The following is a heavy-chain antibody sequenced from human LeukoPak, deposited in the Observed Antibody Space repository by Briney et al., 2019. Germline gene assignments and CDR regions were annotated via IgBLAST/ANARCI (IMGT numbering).Heavy chain of an antibody. V-gene: IGHV3-21*01. Sequence: GSLRLSCAASGFTFSSYSMNWVRQAPGKGLEWVSSISSSSSYIYYADSVKGRFTISRDNAKNSLYLQMNSLRAEDTAVYYCARVRGAAAGIGSYWGQGALVTVSS. CDR3: ARVRGAAAGIGSY. CDR2: ISSSSSYI. J-gene: IGHJ4*02. CDR1: GFTFSSYS. D-gene: IGHD6-13*01.